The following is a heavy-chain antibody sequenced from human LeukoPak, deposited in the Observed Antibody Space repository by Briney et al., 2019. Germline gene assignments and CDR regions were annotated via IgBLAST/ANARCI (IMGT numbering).Heavy chain of an antibody. CDR1: GGSISSYY. D-gene: IGHD3-22*01. J-gene: IGHJ4*02. CDR2: IYYSGST. Sequence: SETLSLTCAVSGGSISSYYWSWIRQPPGKGLEWIGHIYYSGSTNYNPSLKSRVTISVDTSKSQFSLNLSSVTAADTAVYYCARNYDSSGYTAFGYWGRGTLVTVSS. CDR3: ARNYDSSGYTAFGY. V-gene: IGHV4-59*01.